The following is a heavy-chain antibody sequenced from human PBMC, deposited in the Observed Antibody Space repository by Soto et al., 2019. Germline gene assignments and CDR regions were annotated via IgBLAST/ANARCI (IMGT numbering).Heavy chain of an antibody. CDR1: GDTFTTHT. D-gene: IGHD5-18*01. J-gene: IGHJ6*03. Sequence: QVQLVQSGAEVKKPGSSVKVSCRASGDTFTTHTITWVRQAPGRGLEWVGRIIPMLNIRDYVQKFQGRVTISPDKSTSTAYMTLTSLTSEDTALYYCARDQHCIVSTCFGYPEVWGTGTMVTVSS. V-gene: IGHV1-69*08. CDR3: ARDQHCIVSTCFGYPEV. CDR2: IIPMLNIR.